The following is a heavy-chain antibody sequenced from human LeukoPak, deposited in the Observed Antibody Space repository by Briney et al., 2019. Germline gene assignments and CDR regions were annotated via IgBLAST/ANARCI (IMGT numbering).Heavy chain of an antibody. CDR1: GYTLTELY. Sequence: GASVKVSCKVSGYTLTELYMHWVRQAPGKGLEWMGGFDPEDGETIYAQKFQGRVTMTEDTSTDTAYMELSSLRSEDTAVYYCATFDSSFNWFDPWGQGTLVTVSS. CDR2: FDPEDGET. V-gene: IGHV1-24*01. CDR3: ATFDSSFNWFDP. J-gene: IGHJ5*02. D-gene: IGHD3-22*01.